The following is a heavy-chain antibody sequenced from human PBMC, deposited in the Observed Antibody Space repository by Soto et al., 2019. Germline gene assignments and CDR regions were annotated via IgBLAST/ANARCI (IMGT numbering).Heavy chain of an antibody. J-gene: IGHJ4*02. D-gene: IGHD1-7*01. CDR3: AVGLELHGPFDY. CDR2: IIPILGIA. Sequence: ASVKVSCKASGGTFSSYTISWVRQAPGQGLEWMGRIIPILGIANYAQKFQGRVTITADKSTSTAYMELSSLRSEDTAVYYCAVGLELHGPFDYWGQGTLVTVSS. CDR1: GGTFSSYT. V-gene: IGHV1-69*02.